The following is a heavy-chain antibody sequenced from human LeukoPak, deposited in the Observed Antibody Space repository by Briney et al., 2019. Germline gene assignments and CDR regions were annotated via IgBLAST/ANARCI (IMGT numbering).Heavy chain of an antibody. J-gene: IGHJ4*02. CDR1: GYTFTNYW. Sequence: GESLKISFKGSGYTFTNYWIGWVRQMPGKGLEWMGIIYPDDSGIRYSPSFQGQVTISADKSITTAYLQWSSLKASDTAMYYCARYYYDRAVGPFDYWGQGSLVTVSS. D-gene: IGHD3-22*01. CDR2: IYPDDSGI. V-gene: IGHV5-51*01. CDR3: ARYYYDRAVGPFDY.